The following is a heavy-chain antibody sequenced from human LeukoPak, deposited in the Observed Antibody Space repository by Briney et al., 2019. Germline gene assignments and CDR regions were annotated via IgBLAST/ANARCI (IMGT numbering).Heavy chain of an antibody. V-gene: IGHV4-34*01. CDR3: ARARLGRCTNGICRYFDY. Sequence: SETLSLTCAVYGEPFTGYYWSWIRQSPERGLEWLGEIHHSGSTNYNPSLKRPVTLSVDVSRNEVSLKVDSVTAADTAAYFCARARLGRCTNGICRYFDYWGQGSLVTVSS. CDR2: IHHSGST. J-gene: IGHJ4*02. CDR1: GEPFTGYY. D-gene: IGHD2-8*01.